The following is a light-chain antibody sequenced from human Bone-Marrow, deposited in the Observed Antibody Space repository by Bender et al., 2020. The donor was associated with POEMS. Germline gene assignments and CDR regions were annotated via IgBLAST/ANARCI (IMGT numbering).Light chain of an antibody. CDR2: DVS. CDR3: TSYRSGTIVFV. V-gene: IGLV2-14*02. CDR1: SNDVGSYNL. J-gene: IGLJ1*01. Sequence: QSALTQPASVSGSPGQSITISCTGTSNDVGSYNLVSWYQQHPGKAPKLIIYDVSDRPSGISHRFSGSKSDNTASLTISDLQSEDEADYYCTSYRSGTIVFVFGGGTKVTVL.